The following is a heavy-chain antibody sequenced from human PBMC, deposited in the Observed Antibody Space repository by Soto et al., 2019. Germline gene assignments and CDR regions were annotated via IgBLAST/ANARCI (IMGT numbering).Heavy chain of an antibody. V-gene: IGHV3-7*01. J-gene: IGHJ6*02. CDR1: GFTFSSYW. CDR2: IKQDGSEK. Sequence: PGGSLRLSCAASGFTFSSYWMSWVRQAPGKGLEWVANIKQDGSEKYYVDSVKGRFTISRDNAKNSLYLQMNSLRAEDTAVYYCARDLVEILEWSPNYYYYGMDVWGQGTTVTVSS. D-gene: IGHD3-3*01. CDR3: ARDLVEILEWSPNYYYYGMDV.